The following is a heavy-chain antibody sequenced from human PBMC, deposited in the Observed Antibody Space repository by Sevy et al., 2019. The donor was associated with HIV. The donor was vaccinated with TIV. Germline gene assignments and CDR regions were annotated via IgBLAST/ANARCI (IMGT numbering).Heavy chain of an antibody. Sequence: GGSLRLSCAASGFTFSNFAMGWVRQAPGKGLDWISVISGTGDYTYYVDSVKGRFTISRDNSKNTLFLQMNSLRAEDTATFYCAKKMGGGSGMAFLVDYWGQGTLVTVSS. CDR2: ISGTGDYT. D-gene: IGHD5-18*01. J-gene: IGHJ4*02. CDR1: GFTFSNFA. CDR3: AKKMGGGSGMAFLVDY. V-gene: IGHV3-23*01.